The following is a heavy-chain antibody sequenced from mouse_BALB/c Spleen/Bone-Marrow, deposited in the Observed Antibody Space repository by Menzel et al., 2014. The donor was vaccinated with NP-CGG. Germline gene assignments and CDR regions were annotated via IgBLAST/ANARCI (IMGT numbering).Heavy chain of an antibody. CDR2: IFPGTDTS. Sequence: VQLQESGAEVVKPGASVKLSCKTSGYTFTNYWIQWVTQRPGQGLGWIGEIFPGTDTSYYNEKFKDKATLTVDTSSSTAYIQLSNLTSEDAAVYFCSRIYDYDEGDWFTYWGQGTLVTVSA. CDR1: GYTFTNYW. J-gene: IGHJ3*01. V-gene: IGHV1S132*01. D-gene: IGHD2-4*01. CDR3: SRIYDYDEGDWFTY.